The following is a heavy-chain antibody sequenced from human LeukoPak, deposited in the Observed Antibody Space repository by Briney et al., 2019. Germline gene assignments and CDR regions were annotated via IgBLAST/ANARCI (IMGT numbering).Heavy chain of an antibody. J-gene: IGHJ5*02. CDR3: AKVGIAVNWFDP. CDR2: ISGSGGST. V-gene: IGHV3-23*01. Sequence: GGSLRLSCAASGFTFSSYAMSWVRQAPGKGLEWVSAISGSGGSTYYAGSVKGRFTISRDNSKNTLYLQMNSLRAEDTAVYYCAKVGIAVNWFDPWGQGTLVTVSS. CDR1: GFTFSSYA.